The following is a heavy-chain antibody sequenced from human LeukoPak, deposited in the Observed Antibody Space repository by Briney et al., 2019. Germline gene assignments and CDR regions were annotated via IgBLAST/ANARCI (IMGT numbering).Heavy chain of an antibody. Sequence: SETLSLTCTVTGGSISSYCWSWVRQPPGKGLEWIGYIYTSGSTGYNPSLKSRVTMSVDTSKNQLSMELRFLTAADTAVYFCATSYDAKTAPYDPWGQGTLVTVSS. CDR2: IYTSGST. CDR1: GGSISSYC. CDR3: ATSYDAKTAPYDP. V-gene: IGHV4-4*09. J-gene: IGHJ5*02. D-gene: IGHD3-3*01.